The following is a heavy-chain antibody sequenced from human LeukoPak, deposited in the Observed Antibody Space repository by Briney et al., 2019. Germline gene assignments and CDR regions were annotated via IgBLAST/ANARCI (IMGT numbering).Heavy chain of an antibody. J-gene: IGHJ4*02. CDR2: IYYSGST. Sequence: SQTLSLTCTVSGGSISSGDYYWSWIRQPPGKGLEWIGYIYYSGSTYYNPSLKSRVTISVDTSKNQFSLKLSSVTAADTAVYYCARVPDYYDSSGYTDYWGQGTLVTVSS. CDR1: GGSISSGDYY. D-gene: IGHD3-22*01. V-gene: IGHV4-30-4*08. CDR3: ARVPDYYDSSGYTDY.